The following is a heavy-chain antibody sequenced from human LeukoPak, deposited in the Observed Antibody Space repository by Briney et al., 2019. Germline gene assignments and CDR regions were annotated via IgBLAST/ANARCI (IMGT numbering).Heavy chain of an antibody. CDR3: ARGGGYSYGSFDY. D-gene: IGHD5-18*01. V-gene: IGHV3-74*01. J-gene: IGHJ4*02. CDR2: IKTDGSIT. Sequence: GGSLRLSCAASGLSFSVYWMHWVRQAPGKGPVWVSRIKTDGSITDYADSVKGRFTISRDNAKNTLYLQMNSLRAEDTAVYYCARGGGYSYGSFDYWGQGTLVTVSS. CDR1: GLSFSVYW.